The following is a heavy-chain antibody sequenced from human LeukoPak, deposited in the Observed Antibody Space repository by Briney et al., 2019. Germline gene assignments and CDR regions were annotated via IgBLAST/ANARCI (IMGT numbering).Heavy chain of an antibody. CDR2: ISGSGGST. J-gene: IGHJ3*02. V-gene: IGHV3-23*01. D-gene: IGHD2-2*01. CDR1: GSTFSIYA. CDR3: ANCQYCSSISYAFDI. Sequence: PGGSLRLSCTASGSTFSIYAMSWVRQAPGNGLEWVSGISGSGGSTYYADSVEGRFTIYRDKSKYTLYLQLDSLGAEDTAVYYFANCQYCSSISYAFDIWGQGTMVTVSS.